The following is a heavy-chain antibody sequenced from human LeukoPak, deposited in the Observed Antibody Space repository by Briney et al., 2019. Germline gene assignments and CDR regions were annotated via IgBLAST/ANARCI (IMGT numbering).Heavy chain of an antibody. CDR3: ARHSLIGTTPFDY. CDR2: INPSGGST. V-gene: IGHV1-46*01. CDR1: GYTFISYY. D-gene: IGHD1-20*01. Sequence: ASVKVSCKASGYTFISYYIHCVRQAPGQGLEWMVVINPSGGSTAYAQQFQGRVTMTRDTSTSTVYMELSSLRSEDTAVYYCARHSLIGTTPFDYWGQGTLVTVSS. J-gene: IGHJ4*02.